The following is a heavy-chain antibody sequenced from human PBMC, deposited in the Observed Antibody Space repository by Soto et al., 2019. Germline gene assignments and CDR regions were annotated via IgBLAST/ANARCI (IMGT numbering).Heavy chain of an antibody. V-gene: IGHV1-69*02. D-gene: IGHD3-10*01. CDR2: VNPIVSMS. Sequence: QVQLVQSGAEVKRPGSSVKVSCKASGDTFNFYSINWVRQAPGLGLEWMGRVNPIVSMSNYAQKFQGRVTMAADKYTSTVYLELRSLRSEDTAMYYCASSYGSGYRAFDYWGQGALVTVSS. CDR3: ASSYGSGYRAFDY. J-gene: IGHJ4*02. CDR1: GDTFNFYS.